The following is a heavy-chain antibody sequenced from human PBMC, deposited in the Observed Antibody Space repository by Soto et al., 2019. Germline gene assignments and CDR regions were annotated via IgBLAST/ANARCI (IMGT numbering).Heavy chain of an antibody. J-gene: IGHJ5*02. CDR3: AKNSGWFNT. V-gene: IGHV3-23*01. Sequence: EFQVMQSGGGFVQPRGSLRLACAASGFPFSTTDMSWVRQAPGKGLEWVSTIDGSGATRYYADSVRGRFTISRDNSKNTVYLQMDGLRVDDTAFYYCAKNSGWFNTWGQGDLVIVSS. CDR1: GFPFSTTD. CDR2: IDGSGATR. D-gene: IGHD3-10*01.